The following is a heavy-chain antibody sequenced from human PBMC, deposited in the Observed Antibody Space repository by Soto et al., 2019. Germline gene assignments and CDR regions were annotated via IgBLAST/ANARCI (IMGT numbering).Heavy chain of an antibody. CDR1: GYTLTSYG. CDR2: ISAYNGNT. CDR3: ARDSPIGSVFSGYDAIDY. Sequence: GASVKVSCKASGYTLTSYGISWVRQAPGQGLEWMGWISAYNGNTNYAQKFRGRVTMTTDTSTSTAYMELSSLKSEDTAVYYCARDSPIGSVFSGYDAIDYWGQGTLVTVSS. V-gene: IGHV1-18*01. J-gene: IGHJ4*02. D-gene: IGHD5-12*01.